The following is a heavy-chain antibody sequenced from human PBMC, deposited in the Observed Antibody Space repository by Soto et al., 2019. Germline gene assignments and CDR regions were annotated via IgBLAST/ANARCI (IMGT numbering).Heavy chain of an antibody. V-gene: IGHV1-46*01. CDR1: GYTFTSYY. Sequence: GASVKVSCKASGYTFTSYYMHWVRQAPGQGLEWMGIINPSGGSTSYAQKFQGRVTMTRDTSTSTVYMELSSLRSGDTAVYYCARDLNFWSGPYGMDVWGQGTTVTVSS. CDR3: ARDLNFWSGPYGMDV. D-gene: IGHD3-3*01. CDR2: INPSGGST. J-gene: IGHJ6*02.